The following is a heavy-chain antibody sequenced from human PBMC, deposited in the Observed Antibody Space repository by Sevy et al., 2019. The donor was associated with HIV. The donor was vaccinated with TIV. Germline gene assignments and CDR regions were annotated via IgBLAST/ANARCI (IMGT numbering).Heavy chain of an antibody. CDR2: INPNSGGT. CDR3: ARMGDYYDSSGYYPLKF. V-gene: IGHV1-2*02. CDR1: GYTFTAYY. J-gene: IGHJ4*02. Sequence: ASVKVSCKASGYTFTAYYIHWVRQAPGQGLEWTGWINPNSGGTYFAKKFQDSVTLTTDTSVNTAYMELRSLRFDDTAVYYCARMGDYYDSSGYYPLKFWGQGTLVTVSS. D-gene: IGHD3-22*01.